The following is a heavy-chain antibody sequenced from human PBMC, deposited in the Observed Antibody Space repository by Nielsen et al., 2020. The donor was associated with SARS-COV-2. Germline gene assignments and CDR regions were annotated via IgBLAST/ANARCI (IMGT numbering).Heavy chain of an antibody. Sequence: ASVKASCKVSGYTLTELSMHWVRQAPGKGLEWMGGFDPEDGETIYAQKFQGRVTMTEDTSTDTAYMELSSLRSEDTAVYYCATGESDGYNGGVDYWGQGTLVTVSS. V-gene: IGHV1-24*01. CDR3: ATGESDGYNGGVDY. CDR2: FDPEDGET. CDR1: GYTLTELS. J-gene: IGHJ4*02. D-gene: IGHD5-24*01.